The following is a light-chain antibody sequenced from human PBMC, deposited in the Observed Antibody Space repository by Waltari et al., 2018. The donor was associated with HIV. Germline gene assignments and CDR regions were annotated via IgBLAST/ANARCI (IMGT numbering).Light chain of an antibody. CDR3: TSYTSSSTWV. V-gene: IGLV2-14*01. CDR2: EVN. CDR1: SSDVGASNY. J-gene: IGLJ3*02. Sequence: QSALTPPPSVSGSPGQSLTISCTGTSSDVGASNYVSWYQQHPDKAPKLIVYEVNNRPSGISNRFSGSKSGNTASLTISGLQADDEADYYCTSYTSSSTWVFGGGTKVTVL.